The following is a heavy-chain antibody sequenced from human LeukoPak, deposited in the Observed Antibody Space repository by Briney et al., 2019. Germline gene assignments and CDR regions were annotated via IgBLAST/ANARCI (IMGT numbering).Heavy chain of an antibody. D-gene: IGHD3-10*01. CDR3: ARGRFGEAFDI. Sequence: SQTLSLTCTVSGGSISSDDYYWSWIRQPPGKGLEWIGYIYYSGSTSYNPSLKSRVTISVDTSKNQFSLKLSSVTAADTAVYYCARGRFGEAFDIWGQGTMVTVSS. CDR1: GGSISSDDYY. J-gene: IGHJ3*02. V-gene: IGHV4-61*08. CDR2: IYYSGST.